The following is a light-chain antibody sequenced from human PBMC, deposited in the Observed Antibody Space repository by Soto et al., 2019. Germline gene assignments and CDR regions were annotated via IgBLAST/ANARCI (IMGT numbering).Light chain of an antibody. CDR1: SSDVGGYNY. CDR2: DVS. CDR3: ISYTTSSTLYVV. J-gene: IGLJ2*01. Sequence: QSALTQPASVSGSPGQSITISCTGTSSDVGGYNYVSWYQQHPVKAPKLMIYDVSNRPPGVSNRFSGSKSGNTASLTISGLQAEDEADYYCISYTTSSTLYVVFGGGTKLTVL. V-gene: IGLV2-14*01.